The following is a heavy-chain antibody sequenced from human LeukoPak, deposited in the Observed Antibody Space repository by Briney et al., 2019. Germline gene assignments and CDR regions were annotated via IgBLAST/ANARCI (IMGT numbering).Heavy chain of an antibody. J-gene: IGHJ4*02. D-gene: IGHD3-22*01. Sequence: GGSLRLSCAASGFTFSSYAMSWVRQAPGKGLEWVSAISGSGGSTYYADSVKGRFTISRDNSKNTLYLQMNSLRAEDAAVYYCANQGANTYGSSVKTLDYWGQGTLVTVSS. V-gene: IGHV3-23*01. CDR2: ISGSGGST. CDR3: ANQGANTYGSSVKTLDY. CDR1: GFTFSSYA.